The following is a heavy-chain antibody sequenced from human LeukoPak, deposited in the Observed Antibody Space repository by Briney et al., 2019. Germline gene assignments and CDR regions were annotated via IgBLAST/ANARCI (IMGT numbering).Heavy chain of an antibody. Sequence: GGSLRLSCEASGFMFTSYAMSWVRQAPGKGLEWVSAIYGNGDKAYYADSVKGRFIVSRDKSRNTLYLEMNILRGEDTAVYYCGKDRSSYGNDGPHDLDSWGQGSLVTVSS. CDR3: GKDRSSYGNDGPHDLDS. D-gene: IGHD1-1*01. CDR2: IYGNGDKA. V-gene: IGHV3-23*01. J-gene: IGHJ4*02. CDR1: GFMFTSYA.